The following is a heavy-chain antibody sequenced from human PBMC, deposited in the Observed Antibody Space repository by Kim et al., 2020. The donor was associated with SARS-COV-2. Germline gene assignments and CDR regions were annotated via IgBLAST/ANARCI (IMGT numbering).Heavy chain of an antibody. Sequence: RFTISRDKSKNTLYLQMNSLRAEDTAVYYCARAGGRGYCSGGSCRYGMDVWGQGTTVTVSS. D-gene: IGHD2-15*01. V-gene: IGHV3-23*01. CDR3: ARAGGRGYCSGGSCRYGMDV. J-gene: IGHJ6*02.